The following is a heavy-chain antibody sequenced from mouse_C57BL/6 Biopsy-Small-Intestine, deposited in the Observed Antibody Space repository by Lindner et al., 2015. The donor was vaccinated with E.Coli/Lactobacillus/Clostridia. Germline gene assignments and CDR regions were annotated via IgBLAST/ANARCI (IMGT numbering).Heavy chain of an antibody. CDR3: ARRSVNGRSPYLDY. CDR1: GYTFTDYY. D-gene: IGHD1-1*01. V-gene: IGHV1-84*01. Sequence: VQLQESGPELVKPGASVKISCKASGYTFTDYYINWVKQRPGQGLEWIGWIYPGSGNTKYNEKFKGKATLTVDTSSSTANMHLSSLTSEDSAVYSCARRSVNGRSPYLDYWGQGTTLTVSS. J-gene: IGHJ2*01. CDR2: IYPGSGNT.